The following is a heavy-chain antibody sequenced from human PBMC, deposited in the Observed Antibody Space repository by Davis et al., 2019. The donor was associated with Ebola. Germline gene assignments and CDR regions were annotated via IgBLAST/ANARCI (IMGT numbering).Heavy chain of an antibody. CDR3: AKDMRRYYGYWRDENYGMDV. CDR2: ISWKSGSI. V-gene: IGHV3-9*01. J-gene: IGHJ6*02. Sequence: SLKISCAASGFIFDEYAMHWVRQGPGKGLEWVAGISWKSGSIDYADSVKGRFTISRDNAKNSLFLEMSSLTADDSALYYCAKDMRRYYGYWRDENYGMDVWGQGTSVTVSS. CDR1: GFIFDEYA. D-gene: IGHD3/OR15-3a*01.